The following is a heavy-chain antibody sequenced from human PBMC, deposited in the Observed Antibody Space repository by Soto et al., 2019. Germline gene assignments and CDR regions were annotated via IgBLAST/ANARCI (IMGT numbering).Heavy chain of an antibody. D-gene: IGHD2-8*01. J-gene: IGHJ6*02. V-gene: IGHV1-8*01. Sequence: ASVKVSCKASGYTFSSYDINWVRQAPGQGLEWMGWMKPNFGDTDYEQKFQGRVTMTRNTSISTAYMEMSSLRSEDTAVYYCARIRVMAYYHAMDVWGQGTTVTVSS. CDR2: MKPNFGDT. CDR3: ARIRVMAYYHAMDV. CDR1: GYTFSSYD.